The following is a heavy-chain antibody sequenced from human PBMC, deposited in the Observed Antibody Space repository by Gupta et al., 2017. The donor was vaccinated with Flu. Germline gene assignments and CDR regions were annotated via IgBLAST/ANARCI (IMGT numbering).Heavy chain of an antibody. Sequence: WMGIIYPGDSDTRYSPSFQGQVTISADKSISTAYLQWSSLKASDTAMYYCARLLAAPHRMRSGSYYYYGMDVWGQGTTVTVSS. CDR3: ARLLAAPHRMRSGSYYYYGMDV. J-gene: IGHJ6*02. V-gene: IGHV5-51*01. D-gene: IGHD3-10*01. CDR2: IYPGDSDT.